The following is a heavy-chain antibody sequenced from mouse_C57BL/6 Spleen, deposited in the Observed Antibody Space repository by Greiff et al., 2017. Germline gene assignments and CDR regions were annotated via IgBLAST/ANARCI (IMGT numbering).Heavy chain of an antibody. CDR2: IDPSDSYT. CDR3: ARGGDSNPYAMDY. V-gene: IGHV1-50*01. CDR1: GYTFTSYW. J-gene: IGHJ4*01. Sequence: QVQLQQPGAELVKPGASVKLSCKASGYTFTSYWMQWVKQRPGQGLEWIGEIDPSDSYTNYNQKFKGKATLTVDTSSSTDYMQLSSLTSEDSAVYYCARGGDSNPYAMDYWGQGTSVTVSS. D-gene: IGHD2-5*01.